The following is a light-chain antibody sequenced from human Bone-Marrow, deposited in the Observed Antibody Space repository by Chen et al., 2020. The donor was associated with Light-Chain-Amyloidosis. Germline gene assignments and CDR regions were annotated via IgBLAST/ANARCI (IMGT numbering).Light chain of an antibody. CDR3: SAYTITNTLV. CDR2: EVT. V-gene: IGLV2-14*01. J-gene: IGLJ1*01. Sequence: QSALTQPASVSGSPGQSINISCTGTSSDVGGDNHVSWYQQHPDKAPILMIYEVTNRPSWVPDRFSGSKSDNTASLTISGLQTEDEADYFCSAYTITNTLVFGSGTRVTVL. CDR1: SSDVGGDNH.